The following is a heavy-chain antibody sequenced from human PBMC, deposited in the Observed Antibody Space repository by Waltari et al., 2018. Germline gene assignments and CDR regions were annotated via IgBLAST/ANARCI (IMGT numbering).Heavy chain of an antibody. V-gene: IGHV1-2*02. Sequence: QVQLVQSGAEVKKPGASVKVSCKASGYTFTGYYMHWVRQAPGQGLEWMGWINPNSGGTNYAQKFQGRVTMTSDTSISTAYMELSRLRSDDTAVYYCAREWMSPDIVVVVAAYDYWGQGTLVTVSS. CDR1: GYTFTGYY. D-gene: IGHD2-15*01. J-gene: IGHJ4*02. CDR2: INPNSGGT. CDR3: AREWMSPDIVVVVAAYDY.